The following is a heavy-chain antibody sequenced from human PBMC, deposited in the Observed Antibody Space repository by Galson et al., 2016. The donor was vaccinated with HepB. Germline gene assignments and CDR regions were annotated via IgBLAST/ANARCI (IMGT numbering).Heavy chain of an antibody. Sequence: ETLSLTCTVSGGSISSSSYYWGWIRQPPGKGLEWIGNIYYSGATYYNPPLKSRVTVSVDTSKNQLSLKLNSMTAADTAVYYCARIRDGYGPYDGFDIWGQGTKVTVSS. CDR3: ARIRDGYGPYDGFDI. CDR2: IYYSGAT. V-gene: IGHV4-39*01. CDR1: GGSISSSSYY. D-gene: IGHD5-24*01. J-gene: IGHJ3*02.